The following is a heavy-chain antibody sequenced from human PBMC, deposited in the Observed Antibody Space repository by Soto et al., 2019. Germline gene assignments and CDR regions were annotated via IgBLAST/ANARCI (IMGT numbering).Heavy chain of an antibody. Sequence: PSETRCVTRAVYGGFFSGYWWTWSRQPAGKGQEWIGEINHSGSTNYTPSLKSRVTISVDTSKNQFSLTLSSVTAADTTMYYFVIALWFVRAHNPLDYWGPGTLVTVSS. V-gene: IGHV4-34*01. CDR1: GGFFSGYW. CDR3: VIALWFVRAHNPLDY. CDR2: INHSGST. J-gene: IGHJ4*02. D-gene: IGHD2-21*01.